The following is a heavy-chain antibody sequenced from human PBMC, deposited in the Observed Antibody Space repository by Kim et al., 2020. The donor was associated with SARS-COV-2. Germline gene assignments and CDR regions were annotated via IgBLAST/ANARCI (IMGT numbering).Heavy chain of an antibody. V-gene: IGHV4-39*01. CDR2: IYYSGSS. D-gene: IGHD3-3*01. Sequence: SETLSLTCTVSGGSISSSSYYWGWIRQPPGKGLEWIGSIYYSGSSYYNPSLKSRVTISVDTSKNQFSLKLSSVTAADTAVYYCARPRGGGLEWSSNWFDPWGQGTLVTVSS. CDR1: GGSISSSSYY. J-gene: IGHJ5*02. CDR3: ARPRGGGLEWSSNWFDP.